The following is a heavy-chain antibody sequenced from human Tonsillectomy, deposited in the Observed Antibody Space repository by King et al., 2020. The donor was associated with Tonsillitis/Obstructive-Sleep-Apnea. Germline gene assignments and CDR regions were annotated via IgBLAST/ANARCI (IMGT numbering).Heavy chain of an antibody. D-gene: IGHD2-2*01. CDR1: GGSISSGGYY. J-gene: IGHJ4*02. CDR2: IYYSGRT. Sequence: QLQESGPGLVKPSQTLSLTCTVSGGSISSGGYYWSWIRQHPGKGLEWIGYIYYSGRTYYNPSLKSRVTISVDTSKNQFSLKLSSVTAADTAVYYCAREAPRGIVVVPAAEDQFDYWGQGTLVTVSS. V-gene: IGHV4-31*03. CDR3: AREAPRGIVVVPAAEDQFDY.